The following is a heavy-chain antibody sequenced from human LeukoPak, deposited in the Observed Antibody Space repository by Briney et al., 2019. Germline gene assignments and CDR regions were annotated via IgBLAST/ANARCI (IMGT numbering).Heavy chain of an antibody. V-gene: IGHV3-74*01. J-gene: IGHJ3*02. Sequence: GGSLRLSCAASGFTFSSYWMHWVRQAPGKGLVWVSRIKYDGSSTNYADSVKGRFTISRDNAKNTLYLQMNTLRAEDTAVYYCTRRGAASDAFDIWGQGTMVTVSS. CDR3: TRRGAASDAFDI. CDR1: GFTFSSYW. CDR2: IKYDGSST. D-gene: IGHD3-16*01.